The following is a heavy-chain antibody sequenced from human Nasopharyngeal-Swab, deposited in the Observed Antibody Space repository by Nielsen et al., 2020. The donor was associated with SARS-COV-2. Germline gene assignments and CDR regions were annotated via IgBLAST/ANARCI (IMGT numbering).Heavy chain of an antibody. J-gene: IGHJ6*02. CDR3: ARPMRPMGHYYFGMDV. CDR1: GYSFTTYW. CDR2: TYPGDSNT. V-gene: IGHV5-51*01. Sequence: GGSLRLSCKGSGYSFTTYWIGWVRQLPGKGLEWMGITYPGDSNTRYSPSFQGQVTISADKYSSTAYLQWSSLKASDTAIYYCARPMRPMGHYYFGMDVWGQGATVTVSS. D-gene: IGHD1-26*01.